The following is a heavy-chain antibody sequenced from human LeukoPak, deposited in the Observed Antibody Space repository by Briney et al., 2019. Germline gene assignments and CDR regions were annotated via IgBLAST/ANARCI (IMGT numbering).Heavy chain of an antibody. D-gene: IGHD4-23*01. V-gene: IGHV1-18*01. CDR2: ISAYNGNT. CDR3: ARQVPIHNSGGFDI. J-gene: IGHJ3*02. CDR1: GYTFTNYG. Sequence: ASVKVSCKASGYTFTNYGISWVRQAPGQGLEWMGWISAYNGNTDYAQKLQGRVTTTTDTSTSTAYMELRSLRSDDTAVYFCARQVPIHNSGGFDIWGQGTMVTVSS.